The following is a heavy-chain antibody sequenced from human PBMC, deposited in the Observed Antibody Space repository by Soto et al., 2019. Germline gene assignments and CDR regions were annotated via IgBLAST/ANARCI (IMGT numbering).Heavy chain of an antibody. CDR2: INPNSGGT. CDR1: GYTFTGYY. D-gene: IGHD3-3*01. V-gene: IGHV1-2*04. Sequence: XSVKVSCKASGYTFTGYYMHWVRQAPGQGLEWMGWINPNSGGTNYAQKFQGWVTMTRDTSISTAYMELSRLRSDDTAVYYCARERDYDFWSGPYYYYGMDVWGQGTTVTVSS. CDR3: ARERDYDFWSGPYYYYGMDV. J-gene: IGHJ6*02.